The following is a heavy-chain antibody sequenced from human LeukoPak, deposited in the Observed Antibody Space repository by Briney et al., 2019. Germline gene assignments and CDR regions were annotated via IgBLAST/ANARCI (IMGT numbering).Heavy chain of an antibody. CDR3: ARKGLWFGEP. D-gene: IGHD3-10*01. CDR1: GGSFSGYY. CDR2: INHSGST. Sequence: PSETLSLTCAVYGGSFSGYYWSWIRQPPGKGLEWIGEINHSGSTNYNPSLKSRVTISVGTSKNQFSLKLSSVTAADTAVYYCARKGLWFGEPWGQGTLVTVSS. J-gene: IGHJ4*02. V-gene: IGHV4-34*01.